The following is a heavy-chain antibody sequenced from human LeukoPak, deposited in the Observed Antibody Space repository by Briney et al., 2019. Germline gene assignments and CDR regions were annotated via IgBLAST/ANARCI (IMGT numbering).Heavy chain of an antibody. V-gene: IGHV3-21*01. CDR1: GFTFSSYS. D-gene: IGHD5-18*01. CDR2: ISSGSKYI. J-gene: IGHJ4*02. CDR3: ARALSYSYGSMDF. Sequence: GSLRLSCAASGFTFSSYSMNWVRQAPGKGLEWVSSISSGSKYIYNADSVKGRFTISRDNAKNSLYLQMNSLRAEDTAVYYCARALSYSYGSMDFWGQGTLVIVSS.